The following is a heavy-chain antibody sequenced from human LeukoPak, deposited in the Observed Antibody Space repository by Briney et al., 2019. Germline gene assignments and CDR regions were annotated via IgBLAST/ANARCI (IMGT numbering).Heavy chain of an antibody. D-gene: IGHD2-15*01. V-gene: IGHV3-48*03. Sequence: GGSLRLSCVASGLTFTSYEMNWVRQAPGKGLEWVSYISSSGSTIYNTDSVKGRFTISRDNAKNSLYLQMNSLRAEDTAVYYCARDLGCSGGSCYPSFDYWGQGTLVTVSS. CDR1: GLTFTSYE. CDR2: ISSSGSTI. J-gene: IGHJ4*02. CDR3: ARDLGCSGGSCYPSFDY.